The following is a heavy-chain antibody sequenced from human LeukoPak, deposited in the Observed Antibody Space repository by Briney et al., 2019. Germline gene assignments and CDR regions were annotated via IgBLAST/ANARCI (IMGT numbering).Heavy chain of an antibody. CDR3: ARGDFGETNTAFDV. V-gene: IGHV1-8*03. Sequence: ASVKVSCKTSGYTFSNYYYHWVRQAPAQGLEWMGWRNPNSASTNYAQRLQSRATFTRDTSLSIAYMELSSVTSEDAAVYFCARGDFGETNTAFDVWGQGTLVAVSS. CDR1: GYTFSNYY. D-gene: IGHD4-17*01. J-gene: IGHJ3*01. CDR2: RNPNSAST.